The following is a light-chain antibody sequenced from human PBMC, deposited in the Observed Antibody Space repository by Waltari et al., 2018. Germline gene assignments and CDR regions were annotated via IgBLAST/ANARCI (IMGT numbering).Light chain of an antibody. J-gene: IGLJ2*01. CDR2: SNN. CDR1: RSNIGSNT. CDR3: AAWDDSLNGVV. V-gene: IGLV1-44*01. Sequence: QSVLTQPPSASGTPGPRVTLSCSGSRSNIGSNTVNWYQQLPGTAPKLLNYSNNQRPSGVPDRFSGSKSGTSASLAISGLQSEDEADYYCAAWDDSLNGVVFGGGTKLTVL.